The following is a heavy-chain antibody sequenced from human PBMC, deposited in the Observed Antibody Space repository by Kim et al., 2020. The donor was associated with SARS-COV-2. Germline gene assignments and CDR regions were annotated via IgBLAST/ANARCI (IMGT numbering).Heavy chain of an antibody. Sequence: ASVKVSCKASGYTFGTFSLNWLRQAPGQRFEWMGWINRGNGNTKYAQNFQGRVIFTTDTSATTAYMELTSLTFKDTAVYYCAREGSGSYNWFDLWGEG. CDR1: GYTFGTFS. J-gene: IGHJ5*02. CDR3: AREGSGSYNWFDL. D-gene: IGHD3-10*01. CDR2: INRGNGNT. V-gene: IGHV1-3*01.